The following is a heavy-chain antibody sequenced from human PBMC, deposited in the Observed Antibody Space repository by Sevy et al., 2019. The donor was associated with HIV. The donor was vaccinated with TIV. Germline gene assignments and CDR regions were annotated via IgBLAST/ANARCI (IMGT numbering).Heavy chain of an antibody. J-gene: IGHJ4*02. Sequence: ASVKVSCKASGGTFSSYAISWVRQAPGQGLEWMGGIIPIFGTANYAQKFQGRVTITADESTSTAYMELSSLRSEDTAVYYCARAYYYDSSGYYYYFDYWGQGTLVTVSS. CDR3: ARAYYYDSSGYYYYFDY. D-gene: IGHD3-22*01. CDR1: GGTFSSYA. V-gene: IGHV1-69*13. CDR2: IIPIFGTA.